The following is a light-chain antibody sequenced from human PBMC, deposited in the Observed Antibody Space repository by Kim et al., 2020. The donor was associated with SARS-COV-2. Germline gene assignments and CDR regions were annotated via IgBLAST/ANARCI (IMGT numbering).Light chain of an antibody. J-gene: IGKJ1*01. V-gene: IGKV1-27*01. CDR1: QAISNY. CDR2: GAS. Sequence: DIQMTQSPSSLSASLGDRITITCRTSQAISNYLAWYQQKPGKVPKLLVYGASTLQSGVPSRFTDSGSGTDFTLTISSLQPEDVATYYCQKYNSPPRTFGQGTKVDIK. CDR3: QKYNSPPRT.